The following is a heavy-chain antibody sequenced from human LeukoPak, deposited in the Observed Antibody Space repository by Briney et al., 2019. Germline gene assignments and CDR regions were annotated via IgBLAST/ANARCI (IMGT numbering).Heavy chain of an antibody. CDR3: ARGTAYSGSYSFDY. J-gene: IGHJ4*02. D-gene: IGHD1-26*01. V-gene: IGHV3-72*01. Sequence: GGSLRLSCAASGFTFSDYNMNWVRQAPGKGLEWVGRTRNKANSYTTEYAASVKGRFTISRDDSKNSLYLQMNSLKTEDTAVYYCARGTAYSGSYSFDYWGQGTLVTVSS. CDR2: TRNKANSYTT. CDR1: GFTFSDYN.